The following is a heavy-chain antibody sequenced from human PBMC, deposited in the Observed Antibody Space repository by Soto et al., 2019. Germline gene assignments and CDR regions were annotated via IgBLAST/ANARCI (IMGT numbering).Heavy chain of an antibody. CDR1: GFPLSTSGVA. Sequence: QITLKESGPTLVKPTQTLTLTCTFSGFPLSTSGVAVGWVRQPPGKALECLALIDWDNNKRYRSSLQSRLTTXYXXSKNQVLLTITNVDPVATGTYYSAHTRPTRPALDYWRQRTLVSVSS. CDR2: IDWDNNK. CDR3: AHTRPTRPALDY. J-gene: IGHJ4*02. V-gene: IGHV2-5*02.